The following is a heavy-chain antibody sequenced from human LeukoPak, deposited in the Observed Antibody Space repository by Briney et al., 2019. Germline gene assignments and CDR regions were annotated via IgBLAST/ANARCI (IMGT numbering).Heavy chain of an antibody. CDR3: AKAPPYKKYFDY. D-gene: IGHD1-1*01. CDR1: GFTFSNYA. CDR2: ISNSGDAT. Sequence: GGSLSLSWAASGFTFSNYAMSWVRQPPGKGLEWVSTISNSGDATYYADSVKGRFTISRDNSKNTLYLQMNSLRAEDTAVYYCAKAPPYKKYFDYWGQGTLVTVSS. V-gene: IGHV3-23*01. J-gene: IGHJ4*02.